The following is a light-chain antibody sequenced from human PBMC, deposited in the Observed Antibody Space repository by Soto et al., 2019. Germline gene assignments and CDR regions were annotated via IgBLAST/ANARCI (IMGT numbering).Light chain of an antibody. V-gene: IGKV3-20*01. CDR1: QSVSSSL. Sequence: EIVLTQSPDTLSLSVGERATVSCRASQSVSSSLLAWYQQKPGQAPRLLIYAASSRATGIPDRFSGSGSGTDFTLTISRLEPEDFSMYYCQQYINSPWTFGHGTKVEIK. CDR3: QQYINSPWT. CDR2: AAS. J-gene: IGKJ1*01.